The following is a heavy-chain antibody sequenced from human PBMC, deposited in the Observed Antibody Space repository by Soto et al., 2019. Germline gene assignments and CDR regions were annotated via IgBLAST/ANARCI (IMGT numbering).Heavy chain of an antibody. Sequence: SETLSLTCAVYGGSFSGYYWSWIRQPPGKGLEWIGEINHSGSTNYNPSLKSRVTISVDTSKNQFSLKLSSVTAADTAVYYCARGGMVRGVSYHYYYYGMDVWGQGTTVTVSS. D-gene: IGHD3-10*01. V-gene: IGHV4-34*01. CDR1: GGSFSGYY. CDR3: ARGGMVRGVSYHYYYYGMDV. CDR2: INHSGST. J-gene: IGHJ6*02.